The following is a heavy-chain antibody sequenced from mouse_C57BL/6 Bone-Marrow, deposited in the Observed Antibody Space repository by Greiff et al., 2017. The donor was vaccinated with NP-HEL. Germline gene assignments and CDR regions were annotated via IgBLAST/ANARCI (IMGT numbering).Heavy chain of an antibody. Sequence: VQLQQPGAELVMPGASVKLSCKASGYTFTSYWMHWVKQRPGQGLEWIGEIDPSDSYTNYNQKFKGKSTLTVDKSSSTAYMQLSSLTSEDSAVYYCASDWTGFAYWGQGTLVTVSA. CDR1: GYTFTSYW. D-gene: IGHD4-1*01. J-gene: IGHJ3*01. CDR3: ASDWTGFAY. CDR2: IDPSDSYT. V-gene: IGHV1-69*01.